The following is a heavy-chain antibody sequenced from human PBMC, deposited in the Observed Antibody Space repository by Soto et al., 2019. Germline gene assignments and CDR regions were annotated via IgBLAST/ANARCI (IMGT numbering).Heavy chain of an antibody. D-gene: IGHD2-15*01. Sequence: QVQLVQSGAEVKKPGASVKFSCKASGYTLTNAYMHWVRQAPGQGFEWMGIINPTGGSTNYAQKFEERVTMTRDTSTNTVYMVLSSLRSEDTAVYYCARGLCSGGSCYVLDYWGQGAQVTVSS. CDR2: INPTGGST. J-gene: IGHJ4*02. CDR1: GYTLTNAY. CDR3: ARGLCSGGSCYVLDY. V-gene: IGHV1-46*01.